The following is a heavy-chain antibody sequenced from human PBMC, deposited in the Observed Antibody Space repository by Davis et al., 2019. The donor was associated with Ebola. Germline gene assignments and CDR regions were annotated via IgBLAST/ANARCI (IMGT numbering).Heavy chain of an antibody. Sequence: GGSLRLSCAASGFTFSSYSMNWVRQAPGKGLEWVSYISSSSSTIYYADSVKGRFTISRDNAKNSLYLQMNSLRDEDTAVYYCARDQVREGLLWFGELPENWFDPWGQGTLVTVSS. CDR3: ARDQVREGLLWFGELPENWFDP. V-gene: IGHV3-48*02. J-gene: IGHJ5*02. CDR1: GFTFSSYS. D-gene: IGHD3-10*01. CDR2: ISSSSSTI.